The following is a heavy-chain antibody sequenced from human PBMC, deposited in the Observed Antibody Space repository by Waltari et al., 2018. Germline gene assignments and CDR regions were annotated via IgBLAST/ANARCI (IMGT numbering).Heavy chain of an antibody. D-gene: IGHD2-8*01. CDR3: ARGTRVCTNGVCYRTFYYYYGMDV. CDR1: GYTFTSYD. Sequence: QVQLVQSGAEVKKPGASVKVSCKASGYTFTSYDINWVRQATGQGLEWMGWMNHNSGNTGYAQKFQGRVTMTRNTSISTAYMELSSLRSEDTAVYYCARGTRVCTNGVCYRTFYYYYGMDVWGQGTTVTVSS. V-gene: IGHV1-8*02. J-gene: IGHJ6*02. CDR2: MNHNSGNT.